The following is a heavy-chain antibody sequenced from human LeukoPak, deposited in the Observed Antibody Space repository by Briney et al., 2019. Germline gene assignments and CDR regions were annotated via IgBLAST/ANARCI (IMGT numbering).Heavy chain of an antibody. V-gene: IGHV1-46*01. J-gene: IGHJ6*04. D-gene: IGHD7-27*01. Sequence: ASVKVSCKASGYTFTSYYMHWVRQAPGQGLEWMGIINPSGGSTSCAQKFQGRVTMTRDTSTSTVYMELSSLRSEDTAVYYCATGSGTYGMDVWGKGTTVTVSS. CDR2: INPSGGST. CDR1: GYTFTSYY. CDR3: ATGSGTYGMDV.